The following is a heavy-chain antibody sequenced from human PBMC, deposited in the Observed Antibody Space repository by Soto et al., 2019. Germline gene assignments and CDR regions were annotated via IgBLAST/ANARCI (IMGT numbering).Heavy chain of an antibody. J-gene: IGHJ2*01. CDR1: GGTFSRYA. Sequence: SVKVSCKASGGTFSRYAISLVRQAPGQGLEWMGGIIPIFGTVNYAQKFQGRVTITADESTNTAYMELSSLRSEDTAVYYCARGNHRWLQLWYFDLWGRGTLVTVS. V-gene: IGHV1-69*13. CDR2: IIPIFGTV. CDR3: ARGNHRWLQLWYFDL. D-gene: IGHD5-12*01.